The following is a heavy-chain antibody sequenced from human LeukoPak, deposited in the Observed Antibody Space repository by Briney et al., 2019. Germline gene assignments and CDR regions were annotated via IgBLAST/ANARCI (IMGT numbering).Heavy chain of an antibody. CDR2: IIPTLGIA. V-gene: IGHV1-69*04. CDR3: ASQDYDSSGYCFDY. CDR1: GGTFSSYA. Sequence: GASVKVSCKASGGTFSSYAISWVRQAPGQGLEWMGRIIPTLGIASYAQKFQGRVTITADKSTSTAYMELSSLRSEDTAVYYCASQDYDSSGYCFDYWGQGTLVTVSS. J-gene: IGHJ4*02. D-gene: IGHD3-22*01.